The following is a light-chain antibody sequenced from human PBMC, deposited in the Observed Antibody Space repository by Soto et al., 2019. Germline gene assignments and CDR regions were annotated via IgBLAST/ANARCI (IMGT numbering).Light chain of an antibody. V-gene: IGKV3-15*01. CDR1: QSVSSN. Sequence: EIVMTQSPATVSVSPGERATLSCRASQSVSSNLAWYQQKRGQAPRLLIYGASTRDTGIPARFSGSGSGTEFTLTISRLQSEDFAVYYCQQYDDWPTTFGQGTKVDIK. J-gene: IGKJ1*01. CDR2: GAS. CDR3: QQYDDWPTT.